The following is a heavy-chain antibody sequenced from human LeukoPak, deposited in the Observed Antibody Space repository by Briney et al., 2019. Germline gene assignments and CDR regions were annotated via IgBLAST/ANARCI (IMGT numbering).Heavy chain of an antibody. V-gene: IGHV4-59*01. CDR2: IYNSGSI. D-gene: IGHD1-26*01. CDR3: ARGPHGSYYVFDY. CDR1: GGSISSYF. Sequence: PETLSLTCTVSGGSISSYFWSWIRQPPGKGLEWIDYIYNSGSISSNPSLKSRVTVSVDTSKNQLSLKLSSVTAADTAVYYCARGPHGSYYVFDYWGQGTLVTVSS. J-gene: IGHJ4*02.